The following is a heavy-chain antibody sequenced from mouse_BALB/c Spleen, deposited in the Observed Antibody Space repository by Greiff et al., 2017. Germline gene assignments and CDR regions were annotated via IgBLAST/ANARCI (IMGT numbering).Heavy chain of an antibody. CDR2: ILPGSGST. CDR3: ARYGNYRVFAY. Sequence: QVQLKESGAELMKPGASVKISCKATGYTFSSYWIEWVKQRPGHGLEWIGEILPGSGSTNYNEKFKGKATFTADTSSNTAYMQLSSLTSEDSAVYYCARYGNYRVFAYWGQGTLVTVSA. CDR1: GYTFSSYW. V-gene: IGHV1-9*01. J-gene: IGHJ3*01. D-gene: IGHD2-1*01.